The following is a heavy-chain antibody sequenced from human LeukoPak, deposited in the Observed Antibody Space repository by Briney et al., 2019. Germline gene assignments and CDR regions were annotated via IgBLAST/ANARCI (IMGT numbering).Heavy chain of an antibody. D-gene: IGHD6-19*01. Sequence: PGRSLRLSCAASGFTFSNYGMHWVRQAPGKGLEGVALISYDGSNEYYADSVKGRFTISRDNSKNTLYLQMNSLGAEDTAVYYCAKARQWLVYDAFDIWGQGTMVTVSS. V-gene: IGHV3-30*18. J-gene: IGHJ3*02. CDR2: ISYDGSNE. CDR3: AKARQWLVYDAFDI. CDR1: GFTFSNYG.